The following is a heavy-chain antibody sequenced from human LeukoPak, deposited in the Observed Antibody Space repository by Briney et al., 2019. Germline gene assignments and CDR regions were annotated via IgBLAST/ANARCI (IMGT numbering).Heavy chain of an antibody. Sequence: SETLSLTCTVSGGSISSGSCYWSWIRQPAGKGLEWIGRIYTSGSTNYNPSLKSRVTISVDTSKNQFSLKLSSVTAADTAVYYCARWFGELFDYWGRGTLVTVSS. CDR3: ARWFGELFDY. CDR2: IYTSGST. CDR1: GGSISSGSCY. D-gene: IGHD3-10*01. V-gene: IGHV4-61*02. J-gene: IGHJ4*02.